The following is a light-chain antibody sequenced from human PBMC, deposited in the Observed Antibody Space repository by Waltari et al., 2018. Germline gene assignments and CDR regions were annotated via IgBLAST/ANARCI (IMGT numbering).Light chain of an antibody. Sequence: DVVMTQSPLSLPVTLGQPASISCKSSQSLVHSDGNTHLNWFQQRPGQSRRRLIYRVSNRDSGVPDRFSGSGSGTDFTLKISRVEADDVGVYYCMQGTHWPYTFGQGTKLDIK. V-gene: IGKV2-30*02. J-gene: IGKJ2*01. CDR2: RVS. CDR3: MQGTHWPYT. CDR1: QSLVHSDGNTH.